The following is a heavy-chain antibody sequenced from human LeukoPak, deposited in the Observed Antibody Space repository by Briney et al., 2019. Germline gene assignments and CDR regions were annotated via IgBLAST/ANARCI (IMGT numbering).Heavy chain of an antibody. V-gene: IGHV3-11*01. CDR2: ISSSGSTI. CDR1: GFTFSDYY. Sequence: GGSLRLSCAASGFTFSDYYMSWIRQAPGKGQEWVSYISSSGSTIYYADSVKGRFTISRGNAKNSLYLQMNSLRAEDTAVYYCARLYYYDSSGQDYWGQGTLVTVSS. D-gene: IGHD3-22*01. CDR3: ARLYYYDSSGQDY. J-gene: IGHJ4*02.